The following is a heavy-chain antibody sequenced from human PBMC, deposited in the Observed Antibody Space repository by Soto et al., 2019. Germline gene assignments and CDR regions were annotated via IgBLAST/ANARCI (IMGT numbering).Heavy chain of an antibody. J-gene: IGHJ4*02. CDR1: GDSISNSNW. V-gene: IGHV4-4*02. D-gene: IGHD4-17*01. CDR3: ARAGQSDGDYEIDY. Sequence: PSETLSLTCAVSGDSISNSNWWSWVRQPPGKGLEWIGDIYHSGSTDYNPSLKSRVTISVDKSKNQFFLKLRSVTAADTAVYYCARAGQSDGDYEIDYWGQGSLVTVSS. CDR2: IYHSGST.